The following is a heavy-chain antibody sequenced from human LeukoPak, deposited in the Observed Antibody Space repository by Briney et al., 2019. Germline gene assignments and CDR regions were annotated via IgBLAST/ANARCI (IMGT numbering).Heavy chain of an antibody. CDR3: ARAPAYDFWSGYYPRPFDY. J-gene: IGHJ4*02. D-gene: IGHD3-3*01. V-gene: IGHV3-48*03. Sequence: GGSLRLSCAASGFTFSSYEMNWVRQAPGKGLEWVSYISSSGSTTYYADSVKGRFTISRDNAKNSLYLQMNSLRAEDTAVYYCARAPAYDFWSGYYPRPFDYWGQGTLVTVSS. CDR1: GFTFSSYE. CDR2: ISSSGSTT.